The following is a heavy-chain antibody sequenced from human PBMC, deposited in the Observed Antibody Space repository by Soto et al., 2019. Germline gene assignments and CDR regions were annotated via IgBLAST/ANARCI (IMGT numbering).Heavy chain of an antibody. V-gene: IGHV3-48*01. J-gene: IGHJ4*02. CDR2: ISSGGSTV. CDR3: AGDRPGRGGCSGTTCYAFDY. CDR1: GFTFSSYS. D-gene: IGHD2-2*01. Sequence: EVQLVESGGGLVQPGGSLRLSCAASGFTFSSYSMNWVRQAPGKGLECVSDISSGGSTVYYADSVKGRFTISRDNAKNSVYLQMDSLRVEDTAVYYCAGDRPGRGGCSGTTCYAFDYWGQGTLVTVSS.